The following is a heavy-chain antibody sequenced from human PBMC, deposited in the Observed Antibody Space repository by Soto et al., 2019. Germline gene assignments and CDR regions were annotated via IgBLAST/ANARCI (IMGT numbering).Heavy chain of an antibody. CDR2: MNPNSGNT. J-gene: IGHJ5*02. CDR1: GYTFTSYD. CDR3: ARGITILGVAQLGFDP. D-gene: IGHD3-3*01. V-gene: IGHV1-8*02. Sequence: QVQLVQSGAEVKKPGASVKVSCKASGYTFTSYDINWVRQATGQGLEWMGWMNPNSGNTGYAQKFQGRVTMTRNTSISTAYMELSSLRSEDTAVYYCARGITILGVAQLGFDPWGQGTLVTVSS.